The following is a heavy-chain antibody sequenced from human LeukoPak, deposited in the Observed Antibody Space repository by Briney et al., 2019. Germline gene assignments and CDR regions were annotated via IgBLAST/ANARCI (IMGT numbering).Heavy chain of an antibody. CDR3: AKDKGGSWDLDAFDI. CDR1: GFTSSSYG. CDR2: ISYDGSNK. V-gene: IGHV3-30*18. Sequence: PGRSLRLSCAASGFTSSSYGMHWVRQAPGKGLEWVAVISYDGSNKYYADSVKGRFTISRDNSKNTLYLQMNSLRAEDTAVYYCAKDKGGSWDLDAFDIWGQGTMVTVSS. J-gene: IGHJ3*02. D-gene: IGHD2-15*01.